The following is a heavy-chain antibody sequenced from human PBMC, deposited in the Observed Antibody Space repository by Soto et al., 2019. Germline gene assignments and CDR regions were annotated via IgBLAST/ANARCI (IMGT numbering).Heavy chain of an antibody. CDR2: IYYSGST. V-gene: IGHV4-61*01. Sequence: LSLTCTVSGGSVSSGSYYWSWIRQPPGKGLEWIGYIYYSGSTNYNPSLKSRVTISVDTSKNQFSLKLSSVTAADTAVYYCARGKLGYNWFDPWGQGTLVTVSS. CDR1: GGSVSSGSYY. CDR3: ARGKLGYNWFDP. D-gene: IGHD6-6*01. J-gene: IGHJ5*02.